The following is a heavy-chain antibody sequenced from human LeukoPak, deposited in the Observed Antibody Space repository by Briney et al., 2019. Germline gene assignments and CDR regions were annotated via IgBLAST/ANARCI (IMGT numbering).Heavy chain of an antibody. D-gene: IGHD2-15*01. J-gene: IGHJ6*02. CDR2: ISAYNGNT. V-gene: IGHV1-18*01. CDR1: GYTFTSYG. Sequence: ASVKVSCKASGYTFTSYGISWVRQAPGQGLEWMGWISAYNGNTNYAQKLQGRVTMTTDTSTSTAYTELRGLRSDDTAVYYCARVDCSGGSCYYGMDVWGQGTTVTVSS. CDR3: ARVDCSGGSCYYGMDV.